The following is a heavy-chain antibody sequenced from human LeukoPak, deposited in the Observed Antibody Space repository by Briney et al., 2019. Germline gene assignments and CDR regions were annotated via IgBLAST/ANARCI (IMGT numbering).Heavy chain of an antibody. CDR1: GFTFSSYA. Sequence: QPGGSLRLSCAASGFTFSSYAMSWVRQAPGKGLEWVSCISGSGGSTYYADSVKGRFTISRDNAKNSLYLQMNSLTAEDTAVYYCAREPRDYTVYYFDYWGQGTLVTVS. CDR2: ISGSGGST. D-gene: IGHD4-11*01. V-gene: IGHV3-23*01. J-gene: IGHJ4*02. CDR3: AREPRDYTVYYFDY.